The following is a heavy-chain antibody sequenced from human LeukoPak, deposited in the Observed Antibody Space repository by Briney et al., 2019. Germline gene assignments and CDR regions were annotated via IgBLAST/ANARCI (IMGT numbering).Heavy chain of an antibody. D-gene: IGHD1-26*01. CDR1: GGSISSSSYY. CDR2: IYYSGST. V-gene: IGHV4-39*07. Sequence: SETLSLTCTVSGGSISSSSYYWGWIRQPPGKGLEWIGSIYYSGSTHYNPSLKSRVTISVDTSKNQFSLKLSSVTAADTAVYYCARWGHGSYSSPSDYWGQGTLVTVSS. J-gene: IGHJ4*02. CDR3: ARWGHGSYSSPSDY.